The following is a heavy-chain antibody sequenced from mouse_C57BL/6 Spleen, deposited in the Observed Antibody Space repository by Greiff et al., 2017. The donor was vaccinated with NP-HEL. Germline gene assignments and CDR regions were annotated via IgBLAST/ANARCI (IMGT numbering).Heavy chain of an antibody. CDR3: AKLYAMDD. CDR2: INPNNGGT. J-gene: IGHJ4*01. V-gene: IGHV1-26*01. CDR1: GYTFTDYY. Sequence: VQLQQSGPELVKPGASVKISCKASGYTFTDYYMNWVKQSHGKSLEWIGDINPNNGGTSYNQKFKGKATLTVDKSSSTAYMELRSLTSEDSAVYYCAKLYAMDDWGQGTSVTVSS.